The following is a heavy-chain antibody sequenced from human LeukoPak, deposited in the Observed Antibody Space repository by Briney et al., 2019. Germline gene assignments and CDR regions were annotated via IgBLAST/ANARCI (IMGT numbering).Heavy chain of an antibody. D-gene: IGHD3-22*01. Sequence: GAAVKVSCKASGFPVGNSDIHWLRQAPGKGLEWMGAFGRDRRDTFYAQTLQGRFTLSKDTSTNTLYMQLNSLRVEDTAVFFCATRLHYYDTVDSWGQGTLVTVSS. CDR3: ATRLHYYDTVDS. CDR2: FGRDRRDT. V-gene: IGHV1-24*01. CDR1: GFPVGNSD. J-gene: IGHJ1*01.